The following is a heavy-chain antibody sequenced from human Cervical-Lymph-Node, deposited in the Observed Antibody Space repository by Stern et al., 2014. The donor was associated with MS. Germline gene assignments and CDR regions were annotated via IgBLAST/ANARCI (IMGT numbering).Heavy chain of an antibody. D-gene: IGHD5-18*01. CDR2: INHSGTT. J-gene: IGHJ4*02. CDR1: GGSFSGYY. V-gene: IGHV4-34*01. CDR3: ARGRGYGDY. Sequence: QVQLQQWGAGLLKPSETLSLTCAVYGGSFSGYYWNWIRQPPGKGLEWVGEINHSGTTNYNPSLKRRVTISVATSKNQFSLELNSGAAADTALYYCARGRGYGDYWGQGTLVTVSS.